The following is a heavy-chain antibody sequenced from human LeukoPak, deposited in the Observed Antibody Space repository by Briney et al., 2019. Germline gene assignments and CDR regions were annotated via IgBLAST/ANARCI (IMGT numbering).Heavy chain of an antibody. J-gene: IGHJ5*02. CDR2: IFHSGSS. D-gene: IGHD3-10*01. CDR1: GYSITKSNW. Sequence: PSDTLSLTCSVSGYSITKSNWWGWIRPPPGKGLEWFGYIFHSGSSYYDPSLKSRVTMSVDTSKNQFSLNLSSVTAADTAVYYCARDSGTTGEVKFDRWGQGTLVTVSS. CDR3: ARDSGTTGEVKFDR. V-gene: IGHV4-28*03.